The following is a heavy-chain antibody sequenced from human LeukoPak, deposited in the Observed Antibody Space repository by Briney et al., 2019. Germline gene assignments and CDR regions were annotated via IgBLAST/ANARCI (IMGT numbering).Heavy chain of an antibody. J-gene: IGHJ3*02. CDR2: IIPIFGTA. CDR3: ARAGITITMVRDDAFDI. D-gene: IGHD3-10*01. CDR1: GGTFSNHA. V-gene: IGHV1-69*13. Sequence: SVKVSCKASGGTFSNHAVSWVRQAPGQGLEWMGGIIPIFGTANYAQKFQGRVTITADESTSTAYMELSSLRSEDTAVYYCARAGITITMVRDDAFDIWGQGTMVTVSS.